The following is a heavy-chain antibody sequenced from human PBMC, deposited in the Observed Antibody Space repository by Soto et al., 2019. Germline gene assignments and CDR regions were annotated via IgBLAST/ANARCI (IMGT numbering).Heavy chain of an antibody. Sequence: PGESLKISCKGSGYSFTSYWIGWVRQMPGKGLEWMGIIYPGDSDTRYSPSFQGQVTISADKSISTAYLQWSSLKASDTAMYYCARDSSGSGWYKDHFDYWGQGTLVTVSS. D-gene: IGHD6-19*01. V-gene: IGHV5-51*01. CDR1: GYSFTSYW. CDR2: IYPGDSDT. CDR3: ARDSSGSGWYKDHFDY. J-gene: IGHJ4*02.